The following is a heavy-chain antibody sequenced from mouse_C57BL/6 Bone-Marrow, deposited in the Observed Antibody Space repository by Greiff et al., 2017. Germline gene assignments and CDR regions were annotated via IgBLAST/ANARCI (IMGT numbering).Heavy chain of an antibody. V-gene: IGHV1-69*01. D-gene: IGHD1-1*02. CDR1: GYTFTSYW. CDR3: ARSCGNYWYFDV. Sequence: QVQLQQPGAELVMPGASVKLSCKASGYTFTSYWMHWVKQRPGQGLEWIGEIDPSDSYTNYNQKFKGKSTLTVDKSSSTAYMQLSSLTSEDSAVYYGARSCGNYWYFDVWGTGTTVTVSS. CDR2: IDPSDSYT. J-gene: IGHJ1*03.